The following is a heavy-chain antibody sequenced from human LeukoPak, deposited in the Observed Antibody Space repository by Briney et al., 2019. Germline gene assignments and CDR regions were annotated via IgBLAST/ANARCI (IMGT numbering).Heavy chain of an antibody. CDR2: ISWNSGSI. J-gene: IGHJ4*02. D-gene: IGHD6-19*01. V-gene: IGHV3-9*01. Sequence: PGGSLRPSCAASGFTFDDYAMHWVRQAPGKGLEWVSGISWNSGSIGYADSVKGRFTISRDNAKNSLYLQMNSLRAEDTALYYCAKAFSSGWAYFDYWGQGTLVTVSS. CDR3: AKAFSSGWAYFDY. CDR1: GFTFDDYA.